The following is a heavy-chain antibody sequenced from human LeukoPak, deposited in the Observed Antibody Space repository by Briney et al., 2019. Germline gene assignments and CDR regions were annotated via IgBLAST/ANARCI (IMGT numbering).Heavy chain of an antibody. V-gene: IGHV3-53*01. CDR1: GFTVSSNY. D-gene: IGHD1-26*01. CDR3: ARGPYTGSYYPLPY. J-gene: IGHJ4*02. Sequence: GGPLRLSCAASGFTVSSNYMNWVRQAPGKGLEWVSVIYGGGNIYYADSVKGRFTTSRDNAKNSLNLQMNSLGAEDTAVYYCARGPYTGSYYPLPYWGQGTLVTVSS. CDR2: IYGGGNI.